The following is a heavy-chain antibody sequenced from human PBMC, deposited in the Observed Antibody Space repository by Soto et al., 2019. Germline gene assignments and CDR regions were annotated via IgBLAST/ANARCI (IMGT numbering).Heavy chain of an antibody. Sequence: EVQLLESGGGLVPPGGSLRLSCAASGFTFSSYAMSWVRQAPGKGLEWVSGISGSGGRTYYADSVKGRFTISRDNSKNTLYMQMNSLRAEDTAVYYCAKRGSLGELFSFDWFDPWGQGTLVTVSS. CDR3: AKRGSLGELFSFDWFDP. D-gene: IGHD3-10*01. J-gene: IGHJ5*02. CDR2: ISGSGGRT. V-gene: IGHV3-23*01. CDR1: GFTFSSYA.